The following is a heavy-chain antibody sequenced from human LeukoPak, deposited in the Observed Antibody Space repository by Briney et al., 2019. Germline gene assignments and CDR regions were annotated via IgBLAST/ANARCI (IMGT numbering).Heavy chain of an antibody. Sequence: SETLSLTCAVYGGSFSGYHWTWIRQSPGKGLEWIGDINPSGSTYYNPSLKSRLTISVDTSKNQFSLKLRSVTAADTAVYYCARGRHDITMIVVAMTSVSYYLDVWGKGTTVTVS. J-gene: IGHJ6*03. CDR3: ARGRHDITMIVVAMTSVSYYLDV. CDR2: INPSGST. CDR1: GGSFSGYH. D-gene: IGHD3-22*01. V-gene: IGHV4-34*01.